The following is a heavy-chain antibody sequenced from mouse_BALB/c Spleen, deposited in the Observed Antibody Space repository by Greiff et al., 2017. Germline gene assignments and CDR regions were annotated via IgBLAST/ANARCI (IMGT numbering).Heavy chain of an antibody. Sequence: VKLMESGPGLVQPSQSLSITCTVSGFSLTSYGVHWVRQSPGKGLEWLGVIWSGGSTDYNAAFISRLSISKDNSKSQVFFKMNSLQANDTAIYYCVVWYAMDYWGQGTSVTVSS. CDR2: IWSGGST. CDR1: GFSLTSYG. J-gene: IGHJ4*01. D-gene: IGHD2-10*02. CDR3: VVWYAMDY. V-gene: IGHV2-2*02.